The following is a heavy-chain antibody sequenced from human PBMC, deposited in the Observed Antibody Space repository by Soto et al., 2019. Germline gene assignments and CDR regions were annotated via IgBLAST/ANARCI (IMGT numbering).Heavy chain of an antibody. CDR2: ISGSGGST. D-gene: IGHD6-6*01. Sequence: GGSLRLSCAASGFTFSSYAMSWLRQAPGKGLEWVSAISGSGGSTYYADSVKGRFTISRDNSKNTLYLQMNSLRAEDTAVYYCAREGYIAARGYYYYGMDVWGQGTTVTVSS. J-gene: IGHJ6*02. CDR3: AREGYIAARGYYYYGMDV. CDR1: GFTFSSYA. V-gene: IGHV3-23*01.